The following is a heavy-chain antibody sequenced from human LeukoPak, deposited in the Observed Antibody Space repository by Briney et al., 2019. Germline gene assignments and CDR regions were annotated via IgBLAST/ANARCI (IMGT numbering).Heavy chain of an antibody. CDR3: ASHTVDYYGSRIDD. V-gene: IGHV3-33*01. J-gene: IGHJ4*02. D-gene: IGHD3-10*01. Sequence: GGSLRLSCAASGFTFSSYGMHWVRQAPGKGLEWVAVIWYDGSNKYYADSVKGRFTISRDNSKNTLYLQMNSLRAEDTAVYYCASHTVDYYGSRIDDWGQGILVTVSS. CDR1: GFTFSSYG. CDR2: IWYDGSNK.